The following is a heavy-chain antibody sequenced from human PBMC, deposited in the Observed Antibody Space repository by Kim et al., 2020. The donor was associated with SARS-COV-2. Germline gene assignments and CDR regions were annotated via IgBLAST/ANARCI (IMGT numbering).Heavy chain of an antibody. CDR1: GFTFDDYA. J-gene: IGHJ4*02. V-gene: IGHV3-9*01. Sequence: GGSLRLSCAASGFTFDDYAMHWVRQAPGKGLEWVSGISWNSGSIGYADSVKGRFTISRDNAKNSLYLQMNSLRAEDTALYYCAKDNSSGWYLGFDYWGQGTLVTVSS. D-gene: IGHD6-19*01. CDR3: AKDNSSGWYLGFDY. CDR2: ISWNSGSI.